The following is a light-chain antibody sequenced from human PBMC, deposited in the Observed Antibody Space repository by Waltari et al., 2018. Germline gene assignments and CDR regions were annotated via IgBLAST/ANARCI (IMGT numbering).Light chain of an antibody. Sequence: DIRMTQSPSSLSASVGDRVTINCRASKNINNYLNLYQQKPRKDPKLLIYAASPLQRGVPSRCSGSGSCTDFTLTISSLQPEDFATYYCQQSSSSPWYTFGQGTKLEI. V-gene: IGKV1-39*01. J-gene: IGKJ2*01. CDR1: KNINNY. CDR2: AAS. CDR3: QQSSSSPWYT.